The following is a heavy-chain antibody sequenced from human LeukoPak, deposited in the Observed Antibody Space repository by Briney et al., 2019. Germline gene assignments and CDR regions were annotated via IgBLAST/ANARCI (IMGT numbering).Heavy chain of an antibody. CDR3: ANQPRARYSSPKPPVDY. D-gene: IGHD6-13*01. CDR1: GFTFSSYA. J-gene: IGHJ4*02. V-gene: IGHV3-23*01. Sequence: AGGSLRLSCAASGFTFSSYAMSWVRQAPGKGLEWVSAISGSGGSTYYADSVKGRFTISRDNSKNTLYLQMNSLRAEDTAVYYCANQPRARYSSPKPPVDYWGQGTLVTVSS. CDR2: ISGSGGST.